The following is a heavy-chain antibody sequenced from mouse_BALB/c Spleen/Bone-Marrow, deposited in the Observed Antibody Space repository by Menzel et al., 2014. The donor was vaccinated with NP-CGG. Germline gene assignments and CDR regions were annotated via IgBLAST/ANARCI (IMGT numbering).Heavy chain of an antibody. V-gene: IGHV1-80*01. CDR2: IYPGDGDT. J-gene: IGHJ2*01. CDR3: ARSGYGSNYDY. CDR1: GYAFSAYW. D-gene: IGHD1-1*01. Sequence: VKLMESGAELVRPGSSVKISCKASGYAFSAYWMIWVKQRPGQGLEWIGQIYPGDGDTNYNGKFKGKATLTADKSSSTAYMRLSSLTSEDSAVYFCARSGYGSNYDYWGQGTTLTVSS.